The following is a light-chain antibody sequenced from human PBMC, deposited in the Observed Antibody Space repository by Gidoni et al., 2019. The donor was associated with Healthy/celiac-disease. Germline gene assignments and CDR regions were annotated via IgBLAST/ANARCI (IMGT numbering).Light chain of an antibody. CDR1: SSNIGSNT. CDR3: AAWDDSLNGV. Sequence: QSVLTQPPSASGTPGQRVTISCSGSSSNIGSNTVNWYQQLPGTPPKLLIYSNNQRPSGVPDRFSGSKSGTSASLAISGLQSEDEADYYCAAWDDSLNGVFGGGTKLTVL. J-gene: IGLJ2*01. CDR2: SNN. V-gene: IGLV1-44*01.